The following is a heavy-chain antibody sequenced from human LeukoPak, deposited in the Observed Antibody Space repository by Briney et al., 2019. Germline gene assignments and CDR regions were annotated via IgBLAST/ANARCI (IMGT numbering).Heavy chain of an antibody. J-gene: IGHJ4*02. CDR3: AKERRAMVRGALGY. CDR1: GFTFSSYA. D-gene: IGHD3-10*01. Sequence: PGGSLRLSCAASGFTFSSYAMSWVRQAPGKGLEWVSAISGSGGSTYYADSVKGRFTISRDNSMNTLYLQMNSLRAEDTAVYYCAKERRAMVRGALGYWGQGTLVTVSS. CDR2: ISGSGGST. V-gene: IGHV3-23*01.